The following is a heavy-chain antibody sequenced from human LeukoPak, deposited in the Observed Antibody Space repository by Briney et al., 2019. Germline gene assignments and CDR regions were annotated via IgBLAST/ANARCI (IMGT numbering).Heavy chain of an antibody. D-gene: IGHD3-22*01. Sequence: GGSLRLSCASSGFTFSNYAMHWVRQAPGKGLEWVAVIFYDGSIGYYADSVKGRFTISRDNPKNTVYLQMNSLRAEDSAVYYCARDPRGPTGYDSSRRDALDFWGQGTRVTVSS. J-gene: IGHJ4*02. V-gene: IGHV3-30*04. CDR2: IFYDGSIG. CDR1: GFTFSNYA. CDR3: ARDPRGPTGYDSSRRDALDF.